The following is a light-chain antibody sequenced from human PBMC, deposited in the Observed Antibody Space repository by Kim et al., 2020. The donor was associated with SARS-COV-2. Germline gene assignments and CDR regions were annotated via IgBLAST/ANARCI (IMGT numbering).Light chain of an antibody. J-gene: IGKJ5*01. CDR3: QQYQSYPVT. V-gene: IGKV1-16*02. CDR2: AAS. Sequence: AFVGDRVTMTCRESQDIKNNLVWFQQKPGKAPRSLIYAASSLQSGVPSKFSGSGSGTDFTLTISSLQPEDFETYYCQQYQSYPVTFGQGTRLEIK. CDR1: QDIKNN.